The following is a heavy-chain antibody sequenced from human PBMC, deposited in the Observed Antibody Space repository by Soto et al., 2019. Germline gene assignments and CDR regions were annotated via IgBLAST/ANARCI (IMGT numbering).Heavy chain of an antibody. D-gene: IGHD1-26*01. CDR1: GGSISSGGYY. CDR2: IYYRGST. J-gene: IGHJ6*02. Sequence: QVQLQESGPGLVKPSQTLSLTCTVSGGSISSGGYYWSWIRQQPGKGLEWIGYIYYRGSTYYNPSLKSRVTISVDTSNNQFSLKLRSVTAADTAVYYCARDGSDYGMDVWGQGTTVTVSS. V-gene: IGHV4-31*03. CDR3: ARDGSDYGMDV.